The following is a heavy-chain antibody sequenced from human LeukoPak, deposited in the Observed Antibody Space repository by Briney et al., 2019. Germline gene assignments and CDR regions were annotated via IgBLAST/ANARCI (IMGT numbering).Heavy chain of an antibody. CDR2: INSDGSNT. CDR1: GFTFSSYG. D-gene: IGHD5-12*01. V-gene: IGHV3-74*01. CDR3: ARDRSGYARWYYGMDV. J-gene: IGHJ6*02. Sequence: GGSLRLSCAASGFTFSSYGMHWVRQAPGKGLVWVSRINSDGSNTGYADSVKGRFTISRDNAKNTVYLQMNSLRAEDTAVYYCARDRSGYARWYYGMDVWGQGTTVTVSS.